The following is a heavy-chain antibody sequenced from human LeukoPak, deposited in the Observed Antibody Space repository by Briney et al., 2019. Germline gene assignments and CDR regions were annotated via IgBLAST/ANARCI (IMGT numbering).Heavy chain of an antibody. CDR2: IDSDGSST. V-gene: IGHV3-74*01. J-gene: IGHJ4*02. CDR3: ASGTEMATITDY. CDR1: GFTFSSYW. D-gene: IGHD5-24*01. Sequence: GGSLRLSCAASGFTFSSYWMHWVRQAPGKGLVWVSRIDSDGSSTSYADSVRGRFTISRDNAKNSLYLQMNSLRAEDTAVYYCASGTEMATITDYWGQGTLVTVSS.